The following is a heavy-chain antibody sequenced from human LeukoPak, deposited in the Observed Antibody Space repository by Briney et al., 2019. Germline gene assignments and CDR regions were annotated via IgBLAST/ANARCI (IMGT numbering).Heavy chain of an antibody. V-gene: IGHV5-51*01. D-gene: IGHD1-26*01. CDR3: ASHYRGV. CDR2: IYPGDSDT. J-gene: IGHJ6*02. Sequence: GESLKISCEASGYNFANYWIGWVRQMPGKGLEWMGIIYPGDSDTRYNPSFQGQVTISADKSINTAYLQWNSLKASDTAIYYCASHYRGVWGQGTTVTVSS. CDR1: GYNFANYW.